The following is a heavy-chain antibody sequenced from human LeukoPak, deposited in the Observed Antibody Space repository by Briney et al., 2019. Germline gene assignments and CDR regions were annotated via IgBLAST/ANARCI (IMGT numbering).Heavy chain of an antibody. V-gene: IGHV4-34*01. CDR1: GGSFSGYY. CDR3: ARGRSGGGQYFDL. Sequence: SETLSLTCAVYGGSFSGYYWSWIRQPPGKGLEWIGEINHSGSTNYNPSLKSRVTISVDTSKNQFSLKLSSVTAADTAVYYCARGRSGGGQYFDLWGRGTLVTVSS. CDR2: INHSGST. D-gene: IGHD4-23*01. J-gene: IGHJ2*01.